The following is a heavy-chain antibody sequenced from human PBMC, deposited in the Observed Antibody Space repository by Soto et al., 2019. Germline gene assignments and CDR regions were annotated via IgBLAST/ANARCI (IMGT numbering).Heavy chain of an antibody. CDR2: ISAYNGNT. D-gene: IGHD5-12*01. CDR1: GYTFTSYG. CDR3: ARTAYSGYDMTNDYGGNNWFDP. J-gene: IGHJ5*02. V-gene: IGHV1-18*01. Sequence: GPSVTVSCRASGYTFTSYGISWVRQAPGQGLEGMGWISAYNGNTNYAQKLQGRVTMTTDTSTSTAYMELRSLRSDDTAVYYCARTAYSGYDMTNDYGGNNWFDPWGQGTLVTVSS.